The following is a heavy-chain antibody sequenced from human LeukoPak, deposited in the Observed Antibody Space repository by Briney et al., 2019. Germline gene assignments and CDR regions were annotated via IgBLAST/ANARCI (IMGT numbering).Heavy chain of an antibody. CDR3: ARDSRPYGMEI. Sequence: PGGSLRLSCAGSAFTFSSYGMHWVRQAPGKGLEWVAVIWYDGSNKYYADSVKGRFTISRDNSKNTLYLQMNSLRAEDTAVYYCARDSRPYGMEIWGQGTTVTVSS. J-gene: IGHJ6*02. CDR2: IWYDGSNK. V-gene: IGHV3-33*01. CDR1: AFTFSSYG.